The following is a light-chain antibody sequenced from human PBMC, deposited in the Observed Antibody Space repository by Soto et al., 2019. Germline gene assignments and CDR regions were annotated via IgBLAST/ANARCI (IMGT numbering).Light chain of an antibody. CDR2: GAS. Sequence: EIVLTQSPGTLSLSPGERVTLSCRASQSVSSTYLAWYQQKPGQAPRLRIYGASSRATGIPDRFSGSGSGTDFTLTISRLEPEDYAVYYCQQCGSSPLYTFGQGTKLEIK. J-gene: IGKJ2*01. CDR3: QQCGSSPLYT. V-gene: IGKV3-20*01. CDR1: QSVSSTY.